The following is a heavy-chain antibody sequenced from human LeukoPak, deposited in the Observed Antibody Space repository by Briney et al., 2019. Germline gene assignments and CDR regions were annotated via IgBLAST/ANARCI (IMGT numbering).Heavy chain of an antibody. CDR3: ARDSGTTGEVKFDP. D-gene: IGHD3-10*01. CDR1: GYSISTGYY. V-gene: IGHV4-38-2*02. Sequence: PSETLSLTCTVSGYSISTGYYWDWIRQPAGKGLEWIGRVYASGSITYNPSLQSRVTMSMDTSKNQFSLNLTPVTAADTAIYYCARDSGTTGEVKFDPWGQGILVTVSS. CDR2: VYASGSI. J-gene: IGHJ5*02.